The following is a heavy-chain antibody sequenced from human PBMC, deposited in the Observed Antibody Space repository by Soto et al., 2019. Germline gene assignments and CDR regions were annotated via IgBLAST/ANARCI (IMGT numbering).Heavy chain of an antibody. CDR2: MNPNSANT. CDR3: ARGGFLEPHMDV. Sequence: QVQLVQSGAEVKKPGASLKVSCKASGYSFTSYDMNWVRQVPGQGPEWMGWMNPNSANTGYAQKLRGRITMSRDMSTRTGYMELSSLTSEDTAVYYCARGGFLEPHMDVWGRGTTITVSS. V-gene: IGHV1-8*01. J-gene: IGHJ6*03. CDR1: GYSFTSYD.